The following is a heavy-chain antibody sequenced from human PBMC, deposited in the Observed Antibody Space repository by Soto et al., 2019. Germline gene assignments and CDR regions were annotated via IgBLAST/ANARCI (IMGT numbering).Heavy chain of an antibody. CDR1: GDSVSSNSAA. J-gene: IGHJ3*02. CDR3: ARERGVLSEAFDI. V-gene: IGHV6-1*01. Sequence: QVQLQQSGPGLVKPSQTLSLTCAISGDSVSSNSAAWNWLRQSPSRGLEWLGRTYYRSKWYNDYAPSMKSQITINPDTSRNQFSLQLNSVTPEDTAVYYCARERGVLSEAFDIWGQGTVVTVSS. D-gene: IGHD3-10*01. CDR2: TYYRSKWYN.